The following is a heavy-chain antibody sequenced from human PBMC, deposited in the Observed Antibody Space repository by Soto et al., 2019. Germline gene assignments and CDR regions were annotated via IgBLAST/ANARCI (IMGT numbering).Heavy chain of an antibody. Sequence: GGSLRLSCAASGFTFSSYAMHWVRQAPGKGLEYVSAISSNGGSTYYANSVKGRFTISRDNSKNTLYLQMGSLRAEDMAVYYCARDSYSSSSGYYYYYMDVWGKGTTVTVSS. CDR2: ISSNGGST. CDR1: GFTFSSYA. CDR3: ARDSYSSSSGYYYYYMDV. V-gene: IGHV3-64*01. D-gene: IGHD6-6*01. J-gene: IGHJ6*03.